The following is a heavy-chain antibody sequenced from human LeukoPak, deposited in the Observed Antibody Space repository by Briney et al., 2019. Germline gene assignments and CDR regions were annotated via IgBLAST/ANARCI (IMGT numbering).Heavy chain of an antibody. J-gene: IGHJ4*02. D-gene: IGHD6-19*01. CDR1: GGSTSSYY. V-gene: IGHV4-59*08. CDR3: AAESERWLVRS. CDR2: IYYSGST. Sequence: PSETLSLTCTVSGGSTSSYYWSWIRQPPGKGLEWIGYIYYSGSTNYNPSLKSRVTISVDTSKNQFPLKLSSVTAADTAVYYCAAESERWLVRSWGQGTLVTVSS.